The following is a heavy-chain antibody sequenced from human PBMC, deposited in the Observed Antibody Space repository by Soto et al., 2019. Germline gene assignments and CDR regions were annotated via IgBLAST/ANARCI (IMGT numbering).Heavy chain of an antibody. V-gene: IGHV1-2*02. CDR1: GYTFTGYY. CDR2: INPNSGDT. J-gene: IGHJ6*02. CDR3: ARNRRIAVEMDV. Sequence: ASVKVSCKASGYTFTGYYMHWVRQVPGQGLEWMGWINPNSGDTKYVQEFQGRVTMTRDTSISTAYMELSRLRSDDTAVYYCARNRRIAVEMDVWGQGTTVTVSS. D-gene: IGHD2-21*01.